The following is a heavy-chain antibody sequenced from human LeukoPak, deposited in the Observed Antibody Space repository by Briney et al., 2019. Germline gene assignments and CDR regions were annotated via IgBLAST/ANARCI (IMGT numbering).Heavy chain of an antibody. V-gene: IGHV4-39*07. J-gene: IGHJ4*02. CDR2: IYYSGST. CDR1: GGSISSSSYY. Sequence: SETLSLTCTVSGGSISSSSYYWGWIRQPPGKGLEWIGSIYYSGSTYYNPSLKSRVTISVDTSKNQFSLKLSSVTAADTAVYYCARRLGMADGKSDWGQGTLVTVSS. D-gene: IGHD7-27*01. CDR3: ARRLGMADGKSD.